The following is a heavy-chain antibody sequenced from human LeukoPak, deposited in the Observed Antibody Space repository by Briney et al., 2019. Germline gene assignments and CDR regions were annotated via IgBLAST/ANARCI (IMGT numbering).Heavy chain of an antibody. CDR2: ISGSGGST. V-gene: IGHV3-23*01. D-gene: IGHD3-10*01. Sequence: GGSLRLSCAASGFTFSSYGMSWVRQAPGKGLEWVSAISGSGGSTYYADSVKGRFTISRDNSKNTLYLQMNSLRAEDTAVYYCAKGAGSGSYYKGSKTYYYYYYYMDVWGKGTTVTISS. CDR3: AKGAGSGSYYKGSKTYYYYYYYMDV. J-gene: IGHJ6*03. CDR1: GFTFSSYG.